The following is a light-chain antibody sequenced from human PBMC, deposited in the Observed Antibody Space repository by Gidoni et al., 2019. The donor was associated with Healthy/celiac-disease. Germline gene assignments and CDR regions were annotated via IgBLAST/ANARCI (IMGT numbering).Light chain of an antibody. Sequence: DIQMTQSPSSLSASLGDRVTITCRASQSISSYLNWYQQKPGKAPKLLIYAASSLQSGVPSRFSGSGSGTDFTLTISSLQPEDFATYYCQQSYSTPRFFGQGTKLEIK. V-gene: IGKV1-39*01. CDR1: QSISSY. J-gene: IGKJ2*01. CDR3: QQSYSTPRF. CDR2: AAS.